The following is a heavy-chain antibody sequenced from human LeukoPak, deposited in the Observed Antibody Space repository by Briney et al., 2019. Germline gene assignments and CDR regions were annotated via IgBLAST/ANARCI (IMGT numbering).Heavy chain of an antibody. V-gene: IGHV3-7*01. CDR3: AKLARGDGFDL. Sequence: GGSLRLSCAASGFTSGGYWMSWVRQAPGKGLEWVASIKQNGSPKKYVDPVKGRFTISGDNAKNSVYLQMNSLRAEDTAVYYCAKLARGDGFDLWGQGTKVTVSS. CDR2: IKQNGSPK. J-gene: IGHJ3*01. CDR1: GFTSGGYW.